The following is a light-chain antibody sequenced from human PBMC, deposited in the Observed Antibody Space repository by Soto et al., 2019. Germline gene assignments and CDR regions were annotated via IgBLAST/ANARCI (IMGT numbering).Light chain of an antibody. Sequence: QCALTQPASVSGSPGQSITISCTGTSDNVGGYNYVAWYQQHPGKAPKLIIYDVSNRPSGVSNRFSGSKSGNTASLTISGLQAEDEADYYCSSYTSSSTLVFGGGTQLTAL. CDR1: SDNVGGYNY. CDR2: DVS. V-gene: IGLV2-14*03. CDR3: SSYTSSSTLV. J-gene: IGLJ2*01.